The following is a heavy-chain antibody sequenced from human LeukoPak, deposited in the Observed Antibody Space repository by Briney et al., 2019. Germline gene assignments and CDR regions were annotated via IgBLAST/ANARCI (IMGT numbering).Heavy chain of an antibody. Sequence: GGSLRLSCAASGFTFSSYWMSWVRQAPGKGLEWVANIKQDGSEKYYVDSVKGRFTISRDNAKNSLYLQMNSLRAEDTAVYYCARDHPDYYDSSGYTYYWGQGTLVTVSS. CDR2: IKQDGSEK. V-gene: IGHV3-7*01. CDR1: GFTFSSYW. D-gene: IGHD3-22*01. CDR3: ARDHPDYYDSSGYTYY. J-gene: IGHJ4*02.